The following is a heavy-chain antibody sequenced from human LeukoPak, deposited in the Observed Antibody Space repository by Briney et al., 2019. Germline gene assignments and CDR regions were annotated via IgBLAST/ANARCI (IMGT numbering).Heavy chain of an antibody. CDR1: GGSGGSISSSNY. D-gene: IGHD2-2*01. Sequence: SGTLSLTCAVSGGSGGSISSSNYWSWVRQPPGKGLEWIGEIYHSGRTNSNPSLKSRVTISVDKSKNQFSLRLNSVTAADTAVYYCARAGQGYCTSASCFLSLDYWGQGTLVTVSS. CDR2: IYHSGRT. V-gene: IGHV4-4*02. J-gene: IGHJ4*02. CDR3: ARAGQGYCTSASCFLSLDY.